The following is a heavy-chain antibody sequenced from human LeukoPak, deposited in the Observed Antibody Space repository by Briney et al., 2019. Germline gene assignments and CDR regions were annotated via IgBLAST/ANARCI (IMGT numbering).Heavy chain of an antibody. CDR3: TRDRYYFYFDF. CDR1: GFTLRDYT. D-gene: IGHD1-26*01. CDR2: IRSKASGGTT. V-gene: IGHV3-49*03. J-gene: IGHJ4*02. Sequence: PGGSLRLSCTASGFTLRDYTMSWFRQAPGKGLEWVGFIRSKASGGTTEYAASVKGRFTISRDDSKTIAYLHMNGLQTDDTAVYYCTRDRYYFYFDFWGQGTLVTVSS.